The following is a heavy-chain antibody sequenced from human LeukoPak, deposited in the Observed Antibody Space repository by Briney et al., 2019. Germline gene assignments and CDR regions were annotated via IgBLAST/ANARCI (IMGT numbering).Heavy chain of an antibody. D-gene: IGHD1-26*01. V-gene: IGHV3-15*01. J-gene: IGHJ4*02. CDR3: STGLLPQSGSYGSY. CDR2: IKSKADGGTT. Sequence: GGSLRLSCEASGFTFNDAWMSWVRQAPGKGLEWVGRIKSKADGGTTDYTAPVKGRFTISRDDSKNTLYLQMSSLKTEDTAVYYCSTGLLPQSGSYGSYWGQGTLVTVSS. CDR1: GFTFNDAW.